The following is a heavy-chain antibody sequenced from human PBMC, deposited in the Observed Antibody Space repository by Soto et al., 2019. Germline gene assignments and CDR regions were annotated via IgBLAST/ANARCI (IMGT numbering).Heavy chain of an antibody. V-gene: IGHV4-4*07. J-gene: IGHJ6*02. Sequence: KSSETLSLTCTVSGGSISSYYWSWIRQPAGKGLEWIGRIYTSGSTNYNPSLKSRVTMSVDTSKNQFSLKLSSVTAADTAVYYCARDSTAMDSYYYYYGMDVWGQGTTVTVSS. CDR2: IYTSGST. D-gene: IGHD5-18*01. CDR1: GGSISSYY. CDR3: ARDSTAMDSYYYYYGMDV.